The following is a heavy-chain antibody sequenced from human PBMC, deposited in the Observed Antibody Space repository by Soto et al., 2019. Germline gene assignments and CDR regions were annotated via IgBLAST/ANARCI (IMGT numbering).Heavy chain of an antibody. CDR2: VVHTGST. Sequence: XATLSLSCTVSGYSISSGYFWSWIRQPPGKGLEWIGNVVHTGSTHYNPSLKSRVTISMDTSKNQFSLNLGSVTAADTAVYYCGRDAYNNHGGPGYWGQGTLVTVSS. J-gene: IGHJ4*02. CDR3: GRDAYNNHGGPGY. V-gene: IGHV4-38-2*02. D-gene: IGHD4-4*01. CDR1: GYSISSGYF.